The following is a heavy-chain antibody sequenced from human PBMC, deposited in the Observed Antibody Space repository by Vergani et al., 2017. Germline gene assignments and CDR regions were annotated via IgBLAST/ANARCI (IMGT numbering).Heavy chain of an antibody. V-gene: IGHV4-34*02. CDR3: ASRRPRLNLGSKSNAGTFDS. Sequence: QVHLQQRGAGVLKPSETLSLTCGVIGGSLSGYFWSWIRQSPGRGVEWIGGITALGCAKYSPSATSRVTISVDTSRGEFTLTVTSVTAADTGLYFCASRRPRLNLGSKSNAGTFDSWGQGTLVTVSS. J-gene: IGHJ4*02. D-gene: IGHD3-10*01. CDR2: ITALGCA. CDR1: GGSLSGYF.